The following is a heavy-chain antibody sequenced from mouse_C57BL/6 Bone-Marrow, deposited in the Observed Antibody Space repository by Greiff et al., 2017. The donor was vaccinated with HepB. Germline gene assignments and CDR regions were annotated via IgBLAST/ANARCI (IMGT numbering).Heavy chain of an antibody. Sequence: QVQLQQPGAELVKPGASVKLSCKASGYTFTSYWITWVKQRPGQGLEWIGDIYPGSGSTNYNEKFKSKATLTVDTSSSTAYMQLSSLTSEDSAVYYCARGTGTPYYYAMDYWGQGTSVTVSS. J-gene: IGHJ4*01. CDR1: GYTFTSYW. CDR3: ARGTGTPYYYAMDY. D-gene: IGHD4-1*01. CDR2: IYPGSGST. V-gene: IGHV1-55*01.